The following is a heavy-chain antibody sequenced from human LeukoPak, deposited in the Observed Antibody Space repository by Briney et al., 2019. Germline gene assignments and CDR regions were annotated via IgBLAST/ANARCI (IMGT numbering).Heavy chain of an antibody. CDR2: FDPEDGES. V-gene: IGHV1-24*01. Sequence: ASVKVSCKTSGDTFSNFVISWVRQAPGQGLEWMGGFDPEDGESIFAQRFQGRFSMTEDTSTDTAYMELRSLRPEDTAVYYCATADKWEPLDYWGQGTLVTVSS. CDR1: GDTFSNFV. J-gene: IGHJ4*02. CDR3: ATADKWEPLDY. D-gene: IGHD1-26*01.